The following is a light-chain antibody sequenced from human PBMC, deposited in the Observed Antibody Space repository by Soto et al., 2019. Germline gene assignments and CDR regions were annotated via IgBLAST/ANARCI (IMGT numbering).Light chain of an antibody. CDR1: QSISSY. J-gene: IGKJ2*01. CDR3: QHSYSTPYT. Sequence: DVQMTQSPSSLSASVGDRVTITCRAGQSISSYLNWYQQKPGKAPKLLIYAASSLQSGVPSRFSGSGSGTDFTLTISSLQPEAFATYYCQHSYSTPYTFGQGTKVDIK. CDR2: AAS. V-gene: IGKV1-39*01.